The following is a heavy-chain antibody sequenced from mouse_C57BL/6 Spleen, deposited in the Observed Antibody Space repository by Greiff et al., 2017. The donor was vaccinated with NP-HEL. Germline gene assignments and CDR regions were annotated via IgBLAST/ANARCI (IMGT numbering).Heavy chain of an antibody. CDR2: IDPSDSYT. CDR1: GYTFTSYW. Sequence: VQLQQPGAELVRPGTSVKLSCKASGYTFTSYWMHWVKQRPGQGLEWIGVIDPSDSYTNYNQKFKGKATLTVDTSSSTAYMQLSSLTSEDSAVYYCARRGERRSYFDYWGQGTTLTVSS. V-gene: IGHV1-59*01. J-gene: IGHJ2*01. CDR3: ARRGERRSYFDY.